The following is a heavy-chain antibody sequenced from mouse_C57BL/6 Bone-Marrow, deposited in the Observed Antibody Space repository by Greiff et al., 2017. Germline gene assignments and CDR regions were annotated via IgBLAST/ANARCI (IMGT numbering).Heavy chain of an antibody. CDR1: GYTFTSYW. V-gene: IGHV1-55*01. CDR3: ARSRDDPRENAMDY. J-gene: IGHJ4*01. CDR2: IYPGSGST. Sequence: QVQLQQPGAELVKPGASVKMSCKASGYTFTSYWITWVKQRPGQGLEWIGDIYPGSGSTNYNEKFKSKATLTVDTSSSTAYMQRSSLTSEDSAVYYCARSRDDPRENAMDYWGQGTSVTVSS.